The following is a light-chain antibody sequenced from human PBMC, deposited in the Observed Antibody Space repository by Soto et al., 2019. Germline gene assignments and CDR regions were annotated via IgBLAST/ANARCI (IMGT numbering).Light chain of an antibody. Sequence: QSALTQPASVSGSPGQSITISCTGTPTDIRRYNYVSWYQHHPDKAPKLILYEVSNRPSGVSDRFSGSKSGTTASLTISGLHPEDEASYYCSSYTSSGTLVVGGGTKLTVL. CDR3: SSYTSSGTLV. V-gene: IGLV2-14*01. CDR2: EVS. J-gene: IGLJ2*01. CDR1: PTDIRRYNY.